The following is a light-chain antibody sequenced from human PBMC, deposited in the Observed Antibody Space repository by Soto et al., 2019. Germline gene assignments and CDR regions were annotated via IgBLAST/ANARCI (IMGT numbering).Light chain of an antibody. Sequence: EIVMTQSPATLSVSPGERVTVSCRASQSVGSNLAWYQQKPGQAPRLLIYGASTRATGIPARFSGSGSGTEFTLTISSLQSEYFAIYFCQQYNNWPPDRTFGQGTKVEIK. J-gene: IGKJ1*01. V-gene: IGKV3-15*01. CDR1: QSVGSN. CDR2: GAS. CDR3: QQYNNWPPDRT.